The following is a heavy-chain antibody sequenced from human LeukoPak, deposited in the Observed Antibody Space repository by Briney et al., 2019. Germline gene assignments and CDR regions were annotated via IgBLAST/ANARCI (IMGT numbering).Heavy chain of an antibody. D-gene: IGHD6-19*01. J-gene: IGHJ4*02. CDR2: INSDASST. CDR1: GFTFSSYW. CDR3: ARMGWNYDY. V-gene: IGHV3-74*01. Sequence: AGGSLRLSCAASGFTFSSYWMHWVRQAPGKGLVWVSHINSDASSTGYADSVKGRFTISRDNAKNTLYLQMNSLRAEDTAVYYCARMGWNYDYWGQGTLVTVSS.